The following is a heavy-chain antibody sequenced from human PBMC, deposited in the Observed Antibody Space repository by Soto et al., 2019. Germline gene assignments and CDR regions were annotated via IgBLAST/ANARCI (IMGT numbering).Heavy chain of an antibody. CDR1: GFTFSSYS. CDR3: ARAMYSGSNRGYYYYGMDV. D-gene: IGHD1-26*01. J-gene: IGHJ6*02. Sequence: PGWSLRLSCAASGFTFSSYSMNWVRQAPGKGLEWVSYISSSSSTIYYADSVKGRFTISRDNAKNSLYLQMNSLRDEDTAVYYCARAMYSGSNRGYYYYGMDVWGQGTTVTVSS. V-gene: IGHV3-48*02. CDR2: ISSSSSTI.